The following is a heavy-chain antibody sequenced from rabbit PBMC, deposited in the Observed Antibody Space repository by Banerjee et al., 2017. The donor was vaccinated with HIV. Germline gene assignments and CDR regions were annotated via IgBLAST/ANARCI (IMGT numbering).Heavy chain of an antibody. J-gene: IGHJ4*01. CDR3: ARDRYTYTNAGYFNL. V-gene: IGHV1S45*01. CDR2: IVAGSSGST. D-gene: IGHD4-2*01. Sequence: QEQLVESGGGLVQPEGSLTLTCKASGFTLSSSYYMCWVRQAPGKGLEWIGCIVAGSSGSTYYASWVKGRFTISSTSSTTVTLQMTSLTAADTATYFCARDRYTYTNAGYFNLWGQGTLVTVS. CDR1: GFTLSSSYY.